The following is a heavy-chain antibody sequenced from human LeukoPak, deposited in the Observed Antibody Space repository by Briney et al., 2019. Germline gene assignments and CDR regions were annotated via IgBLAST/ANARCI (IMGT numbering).Heavy chain of an antibody. Sequence: GGSLRLSCVASGFTFSNYAMMWVRQTQDKRLEWVSAIRGSGRHTFYADSVKGRFTISRDNFKNTLYLQMNSLRAEDTAVYYCAKGSLHPGIFDYWGQGTLVTVSS. CDR1: GFTFSNYA. J-gene: IGHJ4*02. V-gene: IGHV3-23*01. CDR2: IRGSGRHT. CDR3: AKGSLHPGIFDY.